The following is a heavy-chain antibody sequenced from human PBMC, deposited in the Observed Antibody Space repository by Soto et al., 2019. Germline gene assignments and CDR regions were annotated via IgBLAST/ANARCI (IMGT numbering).Heavy chain of an antibody. CDR3: ASSDGRYDFRSGYGTFDY. J-gene: IGHJ4*02. D-gene: IGHD3-3*01. V-gene: IGHV6-1*01. Sequence: SQTLSLTCAISGDSVSSNSAAWNWIRQSPSRGLEWLGRTYYRSKWYNDYAVSVKSRITINPDTSKNQFSLQLNSVTPEDTAVYYCASSDGRYDFRSGYGTFDYWGQGTLVTVSS. CDR2: TYYRSKWYN. CDR1: GDSVSSNSAA.